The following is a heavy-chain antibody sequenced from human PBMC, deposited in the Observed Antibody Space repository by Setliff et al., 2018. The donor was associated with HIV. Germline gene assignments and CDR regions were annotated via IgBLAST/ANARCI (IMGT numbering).Heavy chain of an antibody. V-gene: IGHV4-4*02. Sequence: SETLSLTCAVSGGSISSSNWWSWVRQPPGKGLEWTGSISQSGSTYYNPSLKSRLTMSVDTSKNQFSLRLSSVIAADTAVYYCARYSSSWYRYFDYWGQGTLVTVSS. CDR1: GGSISSSNW. D-gene: IGHD6-13*01. CDR2: ISQSGST. J-gene: IGHJ4*02. CDR3: ARYSSSWYRYFDY.